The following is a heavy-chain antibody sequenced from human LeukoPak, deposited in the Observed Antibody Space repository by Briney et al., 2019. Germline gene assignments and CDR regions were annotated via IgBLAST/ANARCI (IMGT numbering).Heavy chain of an antibody. V-gene: IGHV4-61*02. CDR3: ARSRTSSSLHEYFQH. D-gene: IGHD6-6*01. CDR1: GGSISSGSYY. CDR2: IYTSGST. Sequence: PSETLSLTCTVSGGSISSGSYYWSWIRQPAGKGLEWIGRIYTSGSTNYNPSLKSRVTISVDTSKNQFSLKLSSVTAADTAVYYCARSRTSSSLHEYFQHWGQGTLVTVSS. J-gene: IGHJ1*01.